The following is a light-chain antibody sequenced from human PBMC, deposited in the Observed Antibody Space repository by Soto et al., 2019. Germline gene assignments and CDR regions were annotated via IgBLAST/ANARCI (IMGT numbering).Light chain of an antibody. CDR3: QQRSNWPRT. CDR1: QSVSIN. V-gene: IGKV3-11*01. Sequence: EVVLTQSPATLSVSPGERATLSCRASQSVSINLAWYQQKPGQAPRLLIYGASNRATGIPARFSGSGSGTDFTLTISSLEPEDFAVYYCQQRSNWPRTFGQGTKVEIK. J-gene: IGKJ1*01. CDR2: GAS.